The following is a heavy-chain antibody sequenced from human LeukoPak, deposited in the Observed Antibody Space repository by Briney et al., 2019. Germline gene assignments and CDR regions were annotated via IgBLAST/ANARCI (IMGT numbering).Heavy chain of an antibody. CDR1: GFTVSSNY. Sequence: QSGGSLRLSCAASGFTVSSNYMSWVRQAPGKGLEWVSVIYSGGSTYYADSVKGRFTISRDNSKNTLYLQMNSLRAEDTAVYHCARGPAVADYYQYYYMDVWGKGTTATVSS. CDR3: ARGPAVADYYQYYYMDV. D-gene: IGHD6-19*01. J-gene: IGHJ6*03. V-gene: IGHV3-53*01. CDR2: IYSGGST.